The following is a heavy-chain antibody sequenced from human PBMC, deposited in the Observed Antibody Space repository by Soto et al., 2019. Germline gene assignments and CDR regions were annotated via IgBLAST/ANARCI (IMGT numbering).Heavy chain of an antibody. V-gene: IGHV4-59*01. D-gene: IGHD6-6*01. CDR1: GGSISSYC. CDR3: ARETLRSSSSFDY. CDR2: IYNSGST. Sequence: SETLSLTCTVSGGSISSYCWAWIRQPPGKGLEWIGSIYNSGSTNHNPSLKSRVTISVDTSKSQFSLELSSVTAADTAVYYCARETLRSSSSFDYWGQGTLVTVSS. J-gene: IGHJ4*02.